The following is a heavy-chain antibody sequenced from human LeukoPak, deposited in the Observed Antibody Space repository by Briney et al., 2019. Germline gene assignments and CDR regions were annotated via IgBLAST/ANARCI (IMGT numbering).Heavy chain of an antibody. Sequence: ASVKVSCKASGGTFSSYAISWVRQAPGQGLEWMGGIIPIFGTANYAQKFQGRVTITTDESTSTAYMELSSLRSEDTAVYYCATTITMVRGVIIRHAFDIWGQGTMVTVSS. D-gene: IGHD3-10*01. CDR3: ATTITMVRGVIIRHAFDI. J-gene: IGHJ3*02. CDR1: GGTFSSYA. CDR2: IIPIFGTA. V-gene: IGHV1-69*05.